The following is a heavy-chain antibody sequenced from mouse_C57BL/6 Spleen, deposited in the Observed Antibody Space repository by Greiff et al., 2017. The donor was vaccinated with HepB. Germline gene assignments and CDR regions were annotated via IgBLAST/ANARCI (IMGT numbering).Heavy chain of an antibody. D-gene: IGHD2-3*01. CDR2: ISYDGSN. J-gene: IGHJ3*01. V-gene: IGHV3-6*01. Sequence: DVKLQESGPGLVKPSQSLSLTCSVTGYSITSGYYWNWIRQFPGNKLEWMGYISYDGSNNYNPSLKNRISITRDTSKNQFFLKLNSVTTEDTATYYCARDQGGYYGGFAYWGQGTLVTVSA. CDR1: GYSITSGYY. CDR3: ARDQGGYYGGFAY.